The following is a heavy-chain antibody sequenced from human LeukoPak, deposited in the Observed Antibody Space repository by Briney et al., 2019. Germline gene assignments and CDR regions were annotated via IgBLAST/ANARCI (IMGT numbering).Heavy chain of an antibody. CDR1: GGSVSSGSYY. Sequence: SETLPLTCTVSGGSVSSGSYYWSWIRQPPGKGLEWIGYIYYSGSANYNPSLKSRVTMSVDTSKNQFSLKLTSVTAADTAVYYCARHKRIAVAGYYFDYWGQGTLVTVSS. CDR2: IYYSGSA. CDR3: ARHKRIAVAGYYFDY. J-gene: IGHJ4*02. D-gene: IGHD6-19*01. V-gene: IGHV4-61*01.